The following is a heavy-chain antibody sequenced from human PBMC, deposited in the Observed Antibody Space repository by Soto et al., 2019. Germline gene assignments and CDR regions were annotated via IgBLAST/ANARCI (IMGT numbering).Heavy chain of an antibody. D-gene: IGHD6-13*01. CDR3: ARGAAAAVIYYFDY. CDR2: IIPIFGTA. J-gene: IGHJ4*02. Sequence: QVQLVQSGAEGKKPGSSVKVSCKASGGTFSSYAISLLRQAPGPGLEWMGGIIPIFGTANYAQKFQGRVKITADESTSTAYMELRSLRSEDTAVYYCARGAAAAVIYYFDYWGQGTLVTVSS. V-gene: IGHV1-69*01. CDR1: GGTFSSYA.